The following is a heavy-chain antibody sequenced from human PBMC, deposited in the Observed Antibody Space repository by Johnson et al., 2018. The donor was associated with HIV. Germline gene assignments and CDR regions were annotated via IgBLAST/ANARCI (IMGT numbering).Heavy chain of an antibody. CDR2: ISWNSGSI. J-gene: IGHJ3*02. CDR1: GFSFEEYA. CDR3: ARDGTTGPSGDAYDI. D-gene: IGHD4-17*01. Sequence: VQLVESGGGLVQPGRSLRLSCAASGFSFEEYAMHWVRQVPGKGLEWVSGISWNSGSIGYADSVKGRFTISRDKAKNSLYRQMNSLSDEETAVYYCARDGTTGPSGDAYDIWGQGTMVTVSS. V-gene: IGHV3-9*01.